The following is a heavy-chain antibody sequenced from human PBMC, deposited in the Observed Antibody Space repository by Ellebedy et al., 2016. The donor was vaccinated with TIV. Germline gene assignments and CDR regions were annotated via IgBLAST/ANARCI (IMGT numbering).Heavy chain of an antibody. J-gene: IGHJ6*02. V-gene: IGHV4-61*01. CDR3: AREFVEVATIDDFYYAMDV. CDR2: LYYSGGT. D-gene: IGHD5-24*01. Sequence: GSLRLSCSVSGGSVSSGSYYWSWIRQPPGKGLEWIGYLYYSGGTNDNHSLKSRVTLALDTSKNEFSLKLRSVTAADTAVYYCAREFVEVATIDDFYYAMDVWGQGTTVTVSS. CDR1: GGSVSSGSYY.